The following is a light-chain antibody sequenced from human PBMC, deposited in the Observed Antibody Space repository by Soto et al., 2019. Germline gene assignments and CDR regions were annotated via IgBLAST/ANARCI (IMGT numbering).Light chain of an antibody. J-gene: IGKJ1*01. CDR1: QSISSY. CDR2: AAS. Sequence: IQMTQPPSSLSASVGDRVTITCRASQSISSYLNWYQQKPGKAPKLLIYAASSLQSGVPSRFSGSGSGTDFTLTICSLQPEDFATYYCQQSYSTPQTFGQGTKVDI. CDR3: QQSYSTPQT. V-gene: IGKV1-39*01.